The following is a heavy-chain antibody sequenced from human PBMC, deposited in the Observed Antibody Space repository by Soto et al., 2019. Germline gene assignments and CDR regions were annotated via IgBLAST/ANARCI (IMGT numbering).Heavy chain of an antibody. CDR1: GFTFSNAW. CDR2: IKSKTDGGTT. CDR3: TTSAIVVVVAATPQNYYYGMDV. V-gene: IGHV3-15*07. J-gene: IGHJ6*02. Sequence: GGSLRLSCAASGFTFSNAWMNWVRQAPGKGLEWVGRIKSKTDGGTTDYAAPVKGRFTISRDDSKNTLYLQMNSLKTEDTAVYYCTTSAIVVVVAATPQNYYYGMDVWGQGTTVTVSS. D-gene: IGHD2-15*01.